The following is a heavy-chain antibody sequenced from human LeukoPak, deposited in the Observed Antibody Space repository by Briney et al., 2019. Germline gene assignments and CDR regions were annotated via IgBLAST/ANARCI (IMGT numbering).Heavy chain of an antibody. CDR3: ASLYYYDSSGYYS. CDR2: IYYSGST. Sequence: SETLSLTCTVSGGSISSGGYYWSWIRQHPGKGLEWIGYIYYSGSTYYNPSLKSRVTISVDTSKNQFSLKLSSVTAADTAVYYCASLYYYDSSGYYSWGQGTLVTVSS. D-gene: IGHD3-22*01. V-gene: IGHV4-31*03. J-gene: IGHJ4*02. CDR1: GGSISSGGYY.